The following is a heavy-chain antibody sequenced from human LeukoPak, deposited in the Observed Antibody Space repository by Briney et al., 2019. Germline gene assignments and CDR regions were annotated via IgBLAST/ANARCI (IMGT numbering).Heavy chain of an antibody. J-gene: IGHJ4*02. V-gene: IGHV4-34*01. CDR3: ARHGGFYFDS. D-gene: IGHD3-16*01. CDR2: VYHSGSA. Sequence: SETLSLTCGVYDGSFIGDYWSWIRQSPGMGLEWIGQVYHSGSANYNPSLRSRVTISIDTSKKQFPLKLNSVTATDTAVYYCARHGGFYFDSWGQGTLVTVSS. CDR1: DGSFIGDY.